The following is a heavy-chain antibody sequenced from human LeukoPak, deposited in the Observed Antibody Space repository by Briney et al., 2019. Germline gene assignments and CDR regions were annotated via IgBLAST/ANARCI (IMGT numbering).Heavy chain of an antibody. CDR3: TSSGSSGWYLSYYYYYGMDV. CDR1: GFTFSGSA. J-gene: IGHJ6*04. D-gene: IGHD6-19*01. V-gene: IGHV3-73*01. Sequence: GGSLRLSCASSGFTFSGSAMHWVRQAAGKGVEGVGRIRSKANSYATAYAASVKGRFTISRDDSKNTAYLQMNSLKTEDTAVYYCTSSGSSGWYLSYYYYYGMDVWGKGTTVTVSP. CDR2: IRSKANSYAT.